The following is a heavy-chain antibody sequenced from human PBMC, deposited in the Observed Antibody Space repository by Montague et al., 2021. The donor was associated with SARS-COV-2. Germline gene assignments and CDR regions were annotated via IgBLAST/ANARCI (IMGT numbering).Heavy chain of an antibody. CDR3: ARQITMVREPFDS. Sequence: SETLSLTCTVAGDSVSRSYWHWIRQSPGKGLEWIGNIYYYGSVNXNPSLKSRLSISLDTSKNQLSLTLTSVTAADTATYYCARQITMVREPFDSWGQGTLVLVSS. CDR1: GDSVSRSY. J-gene: IGHJ4*02. V-gene: IGHV4-59*08. CDR2: IYYYGSV. D-gene: IGHD3-10*01.